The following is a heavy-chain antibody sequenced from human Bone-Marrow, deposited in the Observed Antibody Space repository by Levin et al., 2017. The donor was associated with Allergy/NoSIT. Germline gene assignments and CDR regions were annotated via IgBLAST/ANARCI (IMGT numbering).Heavy chain of an antibody. Sequence: PGGSLRLSCAASGFTFDDYAMHWVRQAPGKGLEWVSGISWNSGSIGYADSVKGRFTISRDNAKNSLYLQMNSLRAEDTALYYCAKDKGRFYGSGQQQKAHYYYGMDVWGQGTTVTVSS. CDR2: ISWNSGSI. V-gene: IGHV3-9*01. CDR1: GFTFDDYA. D-gene: IGHD3-10*01. CDR3: AKDKGRFYGSGQQQKAHYYYGMDV. J-gene: IGHJ6*02.